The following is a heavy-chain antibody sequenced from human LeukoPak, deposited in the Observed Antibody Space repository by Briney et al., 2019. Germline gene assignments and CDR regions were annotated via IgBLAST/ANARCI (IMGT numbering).Heavy chain of an antibody. J-gene: IGHJ6*02. CDR1: GFSLTTYE. Sequence: GGSLRLSCAASGFSLTTYEMNWVRQAPGKGLEWVSYISTSGSTIYYADSVKGRFTISRDNAKNSLYLQMNSLRDEDTAVYYCARANSGYDYRDYGMDVWGQGTTVTVSS. D-gene: IGHD5-12*01. V-gene: IGHV3-48*03. CDR2: ISTSGSTI. CDR3: ARANSGYDYRDYGMDV.